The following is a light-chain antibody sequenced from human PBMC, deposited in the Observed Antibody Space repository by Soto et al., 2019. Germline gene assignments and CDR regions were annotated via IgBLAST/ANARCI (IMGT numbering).Light chain of an antibody. V-gene: IGKV3D-15*01. CDR2: GIS. CDR1: QSVNSN. Sequence: EIVMTQSPGTLSVSPGERATLSCRASQSVNSNYLAWYQQKPGQAPRLLIYGISKRATDIPDRFSGSGSGTEFTLPIRSLQPEDFATYYCQQHGQWPITFGQGTRLEIK. CDR3: QQHGQWPIT. J-gene: IGKJ5*01.